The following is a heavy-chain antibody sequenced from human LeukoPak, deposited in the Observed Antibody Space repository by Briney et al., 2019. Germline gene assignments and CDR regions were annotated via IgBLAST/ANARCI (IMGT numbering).Heavy chain of an antibody. CDR1: GFSFSTYW. CDR3: ARDPSRGYSYGYADY. CDR2: IMRDGSEK. Sequence: GSLRLSCAASGFSFSTYWMNWVRQPPGKGLEWVANIMRDGSEKYYVDSVKGRFTISRDNAKNSLYLQMNSLRAEDTAVYYCARDPSRGYSYGYADYWGQGSLVSVSS. D-gene: IGHD5-18*01. J-gene: IGHJ4*02. V-gene: IGHV3-7*01.